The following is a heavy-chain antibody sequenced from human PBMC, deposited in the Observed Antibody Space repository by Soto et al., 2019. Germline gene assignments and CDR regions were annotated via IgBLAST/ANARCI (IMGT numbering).Heavy chain of an antibody. D-gene: IGHD4-4*01. V-gene: IGHV3-30*09. CDR2: ISFDGANK. J-gene: IGHJ1*01. CDR3: ARRTMLTTRPFQQ. CDR1: GFTFSNFP. Sequence: GGSLRLCWAGPGFTFSNFPLHWVRQAPGKGLEWVAVISFDGANKYYADSVKGRFALSRDNSKNTVFLQMNSLRRDDTAIYYCARRTMLTTRPFQQWGRGTQVTV.